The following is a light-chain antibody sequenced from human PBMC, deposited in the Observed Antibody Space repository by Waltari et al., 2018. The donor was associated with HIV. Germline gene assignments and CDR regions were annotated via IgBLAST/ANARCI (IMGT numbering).Light chain of an antibody. CDR3: AAWDDSLNGRV. V-gene: IGLV1-44*01. Sequence: QSVLTQPPSASGTPGQRVTISCSGSSSNIGSNTVNWYQQPPGTAPKLLIDSNKQRPSGVPDRCSGSKSGTSASRAISGLQSEDEADYYCAAWDDSLNGRVFGGGTKLTVL. CDR2: SNK. J-gene: IGLJ3*02. CDR1: SSNIGSNT.